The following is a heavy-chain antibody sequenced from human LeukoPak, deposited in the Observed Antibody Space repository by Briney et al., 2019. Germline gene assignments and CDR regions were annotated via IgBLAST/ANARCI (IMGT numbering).Heavy chain of an antibody. CDR3: GRLRYSGTYLFFDY. J-gene: IGHJ4*02. CDR2: FHYGGST. Sequence: SETLSLTCSVSGGSISRSGYSWGWVRPPPGKGLEWIGTFHYGGSTDHNPSLKSRVTISVHMSKNQLSLRLSSVTAADTAVYYCGRLRYSGTYLFFDYWGQGALVTVSS. D-gene: IGHD1-26*01. V-gene: IGHV4-39*01. CDR1: GGSISRSGYS.